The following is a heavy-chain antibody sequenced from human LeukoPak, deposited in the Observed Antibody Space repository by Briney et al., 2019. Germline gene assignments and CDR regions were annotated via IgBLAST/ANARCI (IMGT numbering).Heavy chain of an antibody. V-gene: IGHV3-7*01. CDR2: IKQDGREK. CDR1: GFTFSSYW. D-gene: IGHD3-3*01. CDR3: ARDGDFWSGYYSDY. Sequence: SGGSLRLSCAASGFTFSSYWMSWVRQAPGKGLDWLANIKQDGREKYYVDSLKGRFTISRDNAKNSLYLQMNSLRAEDTAVYYCARDGDFWSGYYSDYWGQGTLVTVPS. J-gene: IGHJ4*02.